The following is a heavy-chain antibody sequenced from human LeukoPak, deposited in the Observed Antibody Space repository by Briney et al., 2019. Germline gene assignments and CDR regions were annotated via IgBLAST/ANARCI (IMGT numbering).Heavy chain of an antibody. CDR3: AKARIAAAGTGAFDV. CDR2: FSATDGSA. D-gene: IGHD6-13*01. J-gene: IGHJ3*01. CDR1: GFTVSSYG. Sequence: PGGSLRLSCAASGFTVSSYGMTWVRLAPGKGLEWVSAFSATDGSAQYAESVKGRFTISRDNSKNGLYLQMNSLRDEDTAVYYCAKARIAAAGTGAFDVWGQGTMVTVSS. V-gene: IGHV3-23*01.